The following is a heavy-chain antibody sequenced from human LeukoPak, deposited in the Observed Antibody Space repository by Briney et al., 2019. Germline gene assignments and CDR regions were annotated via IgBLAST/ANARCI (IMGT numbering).Heavy chain of an antibody. CDR3: TRDYSASNGLDV. CDR1: GFAYRNYW. CDR2: INRDGSAK. J-gene: IGHJ6*02. V-gene: IGHV3-7*04. D-gene: IGHD2-15*01. Sequence: GGSLRLSCADSGFAYRNYWMGWVRQAPGKGLEWVANINRDGSAKHYAASVKGRFTISRDIATNSLFLQMISLTAEDTAVYYCTRDYSASNGLDVWGPGATVTVSS.